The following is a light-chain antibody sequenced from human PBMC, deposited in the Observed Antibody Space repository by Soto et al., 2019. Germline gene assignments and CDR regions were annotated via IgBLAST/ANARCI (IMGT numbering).Light chain of an antibody. CDR1: GSDVGGYNY. J-gene: IGLJ2*01. CDR2: DVS. Sequence: QSALTQPVSVSGSPGQSITISCTGTGSDVGGYNYVSWYQQHPGKVPKLMIYDVSNRPSGVSNRFSGSKSGNTASLAISGLKAEDEADYYCSSYTSSNTLVFGGGTKVTVL. V-gene: IGLV2-14*01. CDR3: SSYTSSNTLV.